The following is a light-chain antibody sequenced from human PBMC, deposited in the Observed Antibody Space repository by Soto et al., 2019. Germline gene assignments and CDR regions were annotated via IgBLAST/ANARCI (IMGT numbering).Light chain of an antibody. CDR2: GAS. CDR1: QSVSSSY. Sequence: EIALTQSPGTLSLSPGERATLSCRASQSVSSSYLAWYQQKPGQAPRLLIYGASRRATGIPDRFSGSGSGTDFTLTISRLEPEDFAVYFCQQCGSSPLTFGGGTKVEI. CDR3: QQCGSSPLT. V-gene: IGKV3-20*01. J-gene: IGKJ4*01.